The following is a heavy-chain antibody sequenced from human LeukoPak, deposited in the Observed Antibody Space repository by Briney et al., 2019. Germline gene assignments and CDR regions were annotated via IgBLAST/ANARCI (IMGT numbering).Heavy chain of an antibody. D-gene: IGHD3-10*01. CDR1: GFTFSNAA. J-gene: IGHJ4*02. CDR3: ARGTKGFDY. V-gene: IGHV3-21*01. Sequence: GGSLSLSCAASGFTFSNAAMTWVRQAPGKGLEWVSSISSSSYIYYADSVKGRFTISRDNAKNSLYLQMNSLRAEDTAVYYCARGTKGFDYWGQGTLVTVSS. CDR2: ISSSSYI.